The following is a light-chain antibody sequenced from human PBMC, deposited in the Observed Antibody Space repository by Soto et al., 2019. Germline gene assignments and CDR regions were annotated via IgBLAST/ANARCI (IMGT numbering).Light chain of an antibody. J-gene: IGLJ2*01. CDR1: SSDVGCYNY. CDR3: SSYTSSSTRV. V-gene: IGLV2-14*01. CDR2: DVS. Sequence: QSALTQPASVSGSPGQSITISCTGTSSDVGCYNYVSLYQQHPGKAPKLMIYDVSNRPSGVSNRFSGSKSGNTACLTISGLQAEDEADYYGSSYTSSSTRVFGGGTKLTVL.